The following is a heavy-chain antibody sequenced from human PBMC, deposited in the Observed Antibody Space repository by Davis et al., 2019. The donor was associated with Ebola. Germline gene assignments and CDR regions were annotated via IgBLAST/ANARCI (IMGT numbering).Heavy chain of an antibody. Sequence: GESLKISCAASGFTFSSYWMSWVRQAPGKGLEWVANIKQAGSEKYYVDSVKGRFTISRDNAKNSLYLQMNSLRAEDTAVYYCANSGCSGGSCPFDPWGQGTLVTVSS. CDR1: GFTFSSYW. V-gene: IGHV3-7*01. CDR3: ANSGCSGGSCPFDP. J-gene: IGHJ5*02. CDR2: IKQAGSEK. D-gene: IGHD2-15*01.